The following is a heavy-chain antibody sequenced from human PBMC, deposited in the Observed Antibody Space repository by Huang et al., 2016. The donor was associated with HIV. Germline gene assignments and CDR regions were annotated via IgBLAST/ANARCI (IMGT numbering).Heavy chain of an antibody. CDR1: GASISSGSYY. Sequence: QVQLQESGPGLVKPSQTLSLTCTVSGASISSGSYYWTWIRQPAGKGLEWIGQIYTRWSTNYNPSLKSRVTISIDTSKNHFSLRLNSVTAADTAVYYCATWPPGSQMRAFDIWGPGTMITVSS. D-gene: IGHD2-15*01. J-gene: IGHJ3*02. CDR2: IYTRWST. CDR3: ATWPPGSQMRAFDI. V-gene: IGHV4-61*09.